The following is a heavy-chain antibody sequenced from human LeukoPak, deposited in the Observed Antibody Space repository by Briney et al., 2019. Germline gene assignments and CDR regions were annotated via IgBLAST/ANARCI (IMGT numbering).Heavy chain of an antibody. V-gene: IGHV3-30-3*01. J-gene: IGHJ4*02. Sequence: GRSLRLSCAASGFTLSSYAVHWVRQAPGRGLEWVAVISYDGSNKYYADSVKGRFSISRDNSKNTLYLQMNSLRAEDTAVYYCARRYDGFDYWGQGTLVTVSS. CDR1: GFTLSSYA. CDR3: ARRYDGFDY. CDR2: ISYDGSNK. D-gene: IGHD3-3*01.